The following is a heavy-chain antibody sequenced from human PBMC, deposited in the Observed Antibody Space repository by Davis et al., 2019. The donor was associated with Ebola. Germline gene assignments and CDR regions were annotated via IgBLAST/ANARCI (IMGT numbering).Heavy chain of an antibody. Sequence: ASVKVSCKASGYTFTNYYMHWVRQAPGQGLEWMGMINPNDGRTIYEQKFQGRVTVTRDTSTTTVYMDLSSLRSEDTALYYCTTPGGQDSGYDVFEIWGQGTMVTVSS. CDR3: TTPGGQDSGYDVFEI. CDR1: GYTFTNYY. CDR2: INPNDGRT. D-gene: IGHD5-12*01. V-gene: IGHV1-46*03. J-gene: IGHJ3*02.